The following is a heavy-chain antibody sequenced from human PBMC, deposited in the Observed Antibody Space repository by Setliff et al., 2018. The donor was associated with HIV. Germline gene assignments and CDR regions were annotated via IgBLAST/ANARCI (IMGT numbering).Heavy chain of an antibody. CDR2: IHSSGSA. CDR1: GDSIISSRNF. J-gene: IGHJ5*01. Sequence: SETLSLTCTVSGDSIISSRNFWGWIRQPPGKGLEWIGNIHSSGSAYYNPSLKSRVFISVDLSINQFSLKLHSVTAADTAFYYCASDAVSGYDWKWFDSWGQGTLVTVSS. V-gene: IGHV4-39*01. CDR3: ASDAVSGYDWKWFDS. D-gene: IGHD5-12*01.